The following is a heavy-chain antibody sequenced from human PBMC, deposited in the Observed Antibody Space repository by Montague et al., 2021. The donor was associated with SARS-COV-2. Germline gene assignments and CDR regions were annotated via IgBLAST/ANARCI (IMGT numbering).Heavy chain of an antibody. V-gene: IGHV4-59*13. Sequence: SETLSLTCTVSGGSISSYYWSWIRQPLGKGLEWIGYMYYSGSTNYNPSLKSRVTLSVDTSKNQFSLKLSSVTAADTAVYYCARDIDYWGQGTLVTVSS. CDR1: GGSISSYY. CDR2: MYYSGST. CDR3: ARDIDY. J-gene: IGHJ4*02.